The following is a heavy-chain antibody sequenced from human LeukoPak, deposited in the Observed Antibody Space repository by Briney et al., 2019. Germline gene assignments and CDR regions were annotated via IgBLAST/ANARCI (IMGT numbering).Heavy chain of an antibody. V-gene: IGHV3-72*01. J-gene: IGHJ5*02. CDR2: IRNKPNSYTT. D-gene: IGHD3-3*01. Sequence: GGSLRLSCEASGFPFSDHNMDWVRQAPGKGLEWVGRIRNKPNSYTTEYAAPVRGRFTISRDDSKNSLFLQMDSLKTEDTAMYYCARDAGWRLDPWGQGTLVTVSS. CDR1: GFPFSDHN. CDR3: ARDAGWRLDP.